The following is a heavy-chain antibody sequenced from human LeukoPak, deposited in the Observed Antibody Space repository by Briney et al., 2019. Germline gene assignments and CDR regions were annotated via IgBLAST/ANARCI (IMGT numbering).Heavy chain of an antibody. J-gene: IGHJ2*01. CDR1: GGSFSGYY. CDR2: INHSGST. CDR3: ARWXSSXWYRFRYFDL. D-gene: IGHD6-13*01. Sequence: SETLSLTCAVYGGSFSGYYWSWIRQPPGKGLEWIGEINHSGSTNYNPSLKSRVTISVDTSKNQFSLKLSSVTAADTAVYYCARWXSSXWYRFRYFDLWGRGTLVTVSS. V-gene: IGHV4-34*01.